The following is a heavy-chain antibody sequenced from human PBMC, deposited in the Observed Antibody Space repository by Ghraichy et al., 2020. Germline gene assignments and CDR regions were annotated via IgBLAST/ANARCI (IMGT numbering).Heavy chain of an antibody. D-gene: IGHD2-15*01. J-gene: IGHJ5*02. Sequence: ASVKVSCKASGYTFTGYYMHWVRQAPGQGLEWMGRINPNSGGTNYAQKFQSRVTMTRDTSISTAYMELSSLRSDDTAVYYCARSELSCSGGSCYSLVFWFDPWGQGTLVTVSS. CDR2: INPNSGGT. CDR1: GYTFTGYY. CDR3: ARSELSCSGGSCYSLVFWFDP. V-gene: IGHV1-2*06.